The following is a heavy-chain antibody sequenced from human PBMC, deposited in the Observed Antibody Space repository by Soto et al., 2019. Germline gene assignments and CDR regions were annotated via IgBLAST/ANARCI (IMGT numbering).Heavy chain of an antibody. CDR3: ARRGPGTYFDY. Sequence: GGSLRLSCAASGFTFSSYAMHWVRQAPGKGLEWVAVISSNGNNKYYADSVKGRITISRDNSKNTLYLQMNSLRAEDTAVYYCARRGPGTYFDYWGQGTLVTVSS. V-gene: IGHV3-30*04. D-gene: IGHD6-13*01. CDR2: ISSNGNNK. CDR1: GFTFSSYA. J-gene: IGHJ4*02.